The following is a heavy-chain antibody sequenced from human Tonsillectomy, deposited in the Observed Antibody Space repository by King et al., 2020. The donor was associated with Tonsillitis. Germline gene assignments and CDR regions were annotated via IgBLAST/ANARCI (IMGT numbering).Heavy chain of an antibody. D-gene: IGHD4-11*01. J-gene: IGHJ4*02. V-gene: IGHV3-9*01. Sequence: DVQLVESGGGLVQPGRALRLSCAASGFTFDDFAMHWVRQGPGKGLEWVAGISWNSESIGYADSVKGRFIISRDNTKTSLYLQMNSLTTEDTALYYCAKATYSQYVSALDYWGQGTLVTVSS. CDR2: ISWNSESI. CDR3: AKATYSQYVSALDY. CDR1: GFTFDDFA.